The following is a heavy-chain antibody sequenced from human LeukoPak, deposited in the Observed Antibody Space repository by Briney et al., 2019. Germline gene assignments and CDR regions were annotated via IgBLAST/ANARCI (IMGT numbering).Heavy chain of an antibody. CDR1: GFTVSSSY. Sequence: GGSLRLSCAASGFTVSSSYMSWVRQAPGKGLEWVSVIYRGGITAHADSVKGRFTISRDNSKNTLYLQMNSLRAEDTAVYYCARVGGDYYYYMDVWGKGTTVTISS. J-gene: IGHJ6*03. CDR3: ARVGGDYYYYMDV. D-gene: IGHD3-16*01. CDR2: IYRGGIT. V-gene: IGHV3-66*01.